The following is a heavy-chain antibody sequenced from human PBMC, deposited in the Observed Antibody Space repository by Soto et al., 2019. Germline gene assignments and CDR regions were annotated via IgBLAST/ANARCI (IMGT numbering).Heavy chain of an antibody. D-gene: IGHD3-22*01. CDR3: ARELHYYDSRGYYSPDAFDI. Sequence: PSQTLSLTCAISGDSVSSNSAAWNWIRQSPSRGLEWLGRTYYRSKWYNDYAVSVKSRITINPDTSKNQFSLQLNSVTPEDTAVYYCARELHYYDSRGYYSPDAFDIWGQGTMVTVS. V-gene: IGHV6-1*01. J-gene: IGHJ3*02. CDR2: TYYRSKWYN. CDR1: GDSVSSNSAA.